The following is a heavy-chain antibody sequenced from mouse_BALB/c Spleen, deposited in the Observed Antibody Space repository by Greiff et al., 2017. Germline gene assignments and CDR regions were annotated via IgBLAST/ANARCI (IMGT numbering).Heavy chain of an antibody. J-gene: IGHJ4*01. CDR3: AKLDRYYYAMDY. D-gene: IGHD2-14*01. CDR2: IWGGGST. CDR1: GFSLTDYG. Sequence: VKVVESGPGLVAPSQSLSITCTVSGFSLTDYGVSWIRQPPGKGLEWLGIIWGGGSTYYNSALKSRLSISKDNSKSQVFLKMNSLQTDDTAMYYCAKLDRYYYAMDYWGQGTSVTVSS. V-gene: IGHV2-6-5*01.